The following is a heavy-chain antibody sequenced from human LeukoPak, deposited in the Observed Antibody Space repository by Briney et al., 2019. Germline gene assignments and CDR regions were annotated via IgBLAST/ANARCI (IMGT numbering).Heavy chain of an antibody. CDR3: AHRLVAGRTKWYYFDY. D-gene: IGHD6-19*01. J-gene: IGHJ4*02. CDR2: IYWDDDK. Sequence: GTTLVNPTQTLTLTCTFSGFSLSTSGMCVSWIRQPPAKALESLPSIYWDDDKCYSTSLKTRLGSSKDTSKNQVVLTMTNMDPVDTATYYCAHRLVAGRTKWYYFDYWGQGTLVTVSS. CDR1: GFSLSTSGMC. V-gene: IGHV2-70*12.